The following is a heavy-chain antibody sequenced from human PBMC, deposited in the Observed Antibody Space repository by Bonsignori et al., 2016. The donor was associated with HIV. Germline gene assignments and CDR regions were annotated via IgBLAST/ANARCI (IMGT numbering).Heavy chain of an antibody. V-gene: IGHV4-61*02. J-gene: IGHJ4*02. D-gene: IGHD1-26*01. CDR2: IYTSGST. Sequence: GKGLEWIGRIYTSGSTNYNPSLKSRVTISVDTSKNQFSLKLSSVTAADTAVYYCARAIVGATPFDYWGQGTLVTVSS. CDR3: ARAIVGATPFDY.